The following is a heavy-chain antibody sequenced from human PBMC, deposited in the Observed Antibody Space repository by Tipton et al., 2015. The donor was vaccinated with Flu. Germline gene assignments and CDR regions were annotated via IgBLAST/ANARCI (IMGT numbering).Heavy chain of an antibody. J-gene: IGHJ4*02. CDR1: GFTFSSYS. CDR2: ISSSSSTI. V-gene: IGHV3-48*04. CDR3: AREQLGRALDY. Sequence: SLRLSCAASGFTFSSYSMNWVRQAPGKGLEWVSYISSSSSTIYYADSVKGRFTISRDNAKNSLYLQMNSLRAEDTAVYYCAREQLGRALDYWGQGTLVTVSS. D-gene: IGHD6-6*01.